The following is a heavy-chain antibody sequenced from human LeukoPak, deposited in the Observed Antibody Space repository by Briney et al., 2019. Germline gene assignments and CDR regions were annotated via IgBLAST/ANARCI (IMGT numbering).Heavy chain of an antibody. Sequence: SETLSLTCAVYGGSFSGYYWSWIRQPPGKGLEWIGEIHHSGSTNYNPSLKSRVTISVDTSKNQFSLKLSSVTAADTAVYYCARAAPGPGGLDYWGQGTLVTVSS. CDR2: IHHSGST. V-gene: IGHV4-34*01. CDR3: ARAAPGPGGLDY. CDR1: GGSFSGYY. D-gene: IGHD4-23*01. J-gene: IGHJ4*02.